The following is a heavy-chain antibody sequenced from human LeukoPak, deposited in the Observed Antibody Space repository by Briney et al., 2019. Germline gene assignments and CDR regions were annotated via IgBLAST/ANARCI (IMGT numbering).Heavy chain of an antibody. V-gene: IGHV4-34*01. CDR1: RGSFSGYY. CDR2: INHSGST. D-gene: IGHD3-3*01. Sequence: SETLSLTCAVYRGSFSGYYWSWIRQPPGKGLEWIGEINHSGSTNYNPSLKSRVTISVDTSKNQFSLKLSSVTAADTAVYYCARGPNDFWSGYYNWFDPWGQETLVTVSS. CDR3: ARGPNDFWSGYYNWFDP. J-gene: IGHJ5*02.